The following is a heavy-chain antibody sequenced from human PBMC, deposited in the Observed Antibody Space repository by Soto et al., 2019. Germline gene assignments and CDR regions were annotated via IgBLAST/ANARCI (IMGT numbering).Heavy chain of an antibody. J-gene: IGHJ6*02. V-gene: IGHV3-23*01. CDR3: AKRGDFWSGYYSRDYGMDV. Sequence: GGSLRLSCAISGFSVSSNYLSWVRQAPGKGLEWVSAISGSGGSTYYADSVKGRFTISRDNSKNTLYLQMNSLRAEDTAVYYCAKRGDFWSGYYSRDYGMDVWGQGTTVTVSS. CDR1: GFSVSSNY. D-gene: IGHD3-3*01. CDR2: ISGSGGST.